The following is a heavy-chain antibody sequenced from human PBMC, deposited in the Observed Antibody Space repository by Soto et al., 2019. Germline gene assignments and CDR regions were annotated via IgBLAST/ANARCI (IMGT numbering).Heavy chain of an antibody. CDR2: ISAYNGNT. V-gene: IGHV1-18*01. CDR3: ARDVVVPAAIGWYYYGMDV. J-gene: IGHJ6*02. Sequence: QVQLVQSGAEVKKPGASVKVSCKASGYTFTSYGISWVRQAPGQGLEWMGWISAYNGNTNYAQKLQGRVTMTTDTSTRPAYMELRSLRSDDTAVYYCARDVVVPAAIGWYYYGMDVWGQGTTVTVSS. CDR1: GYTFTSYG. D-gene: IGHD2-2*01.